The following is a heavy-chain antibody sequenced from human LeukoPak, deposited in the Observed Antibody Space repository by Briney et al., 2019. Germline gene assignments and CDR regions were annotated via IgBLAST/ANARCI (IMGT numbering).Heavy chain of an antibody. J-gene: IGHJ4*02. CDR2: IGSGGST. CDR3: AKRAYSSSWYCFDY. Sequence: IGSGGSTYYADSVKGRFTISRDNSKNTLYLQMNSLRAEDTAVYYCAKRAYSSSWYCFDYWGQGTLVTVSS. V-gene: IGHV3-23*01. D-gene: IGHD6-13*01.